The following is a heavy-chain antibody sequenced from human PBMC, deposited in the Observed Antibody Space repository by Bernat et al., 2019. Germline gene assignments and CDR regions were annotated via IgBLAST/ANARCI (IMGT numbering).Heavy chain of an antibody. J-gene: IGHJ3*02. Sequence: QVQLQESGPGLVKPSQTLSLTCTVSGGSISSGGYYWSWIRQHPGKGLERIGYIYYSGSTYYNPSLKSRVTISVDTSKNQFSLKLSSVTAADTAVYYCAGEGISITMVRGVNFDAFDIWGQGTMVTVSS. CDR1: GGSISSGGYY. CDR3: AGEGISITMVRGVNFDAFDI. D-gene: IGHD3-10*01. V-gene: IGHV4-31*03. CDR2: IYYSGST.